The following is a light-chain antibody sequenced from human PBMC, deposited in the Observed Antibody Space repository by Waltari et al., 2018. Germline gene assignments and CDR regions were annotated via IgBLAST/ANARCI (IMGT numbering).Light chain of an antibody. CDR3: QQRSDWPLT. CDR1: QSVSTY. V-gene: IGKV3-11*01. Sequence: EIVLTQSPATLSLSPGERATLSCRASQSVSTYLGWYQQKPGQAPRPLIFDASSRATGFPARFSATGSGTDFTLTISSLEPEDFATYYCQQRSDWPLTFGGGTKVELK. J-gene: IGKJ4*01. CDR2: DAS.